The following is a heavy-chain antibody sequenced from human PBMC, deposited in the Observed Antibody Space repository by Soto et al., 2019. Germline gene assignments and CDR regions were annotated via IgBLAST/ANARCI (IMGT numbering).Heavy chain of an antibody. Sequence: LRLSCAGSVFYFNSYTINWVRQAPGKRLEWLSSISSSGYIFSTDSVRGRFTISRENAKNSVYLKINSLRADDTAVYFCARDCSVGSCYPGMDVWGQGTTVTVSS. J-gene: IGHJ6*02. CDR2: ISSSGYI. D-gene: IGHD2-15*01. V-gene: IGHV3-21*01. CDR1: VFYFNSYT. CDR3: ARDCSVGSCYPGMDV.